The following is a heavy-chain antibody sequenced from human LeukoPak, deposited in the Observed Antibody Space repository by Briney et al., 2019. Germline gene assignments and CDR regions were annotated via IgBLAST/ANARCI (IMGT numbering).Heavy chain of an antibody. CDR3: ARDRGAVSGTSDY. CDR1: GGTFSSYA. D-gene: IGHD6-19*01. CDR2: IIPIFGTA. Sequence: SVKVSCKASGGTFSSYAISWVRQAPGQGLEWMGGIIPIFGTANYAQKFQGRVTITADKSTSTAYMELSSLRSEDTAVYYCARDRGAVSGTSDYWGQGTLVTVSS. J-gene: IGHJ4*02. V-gene: IGHV1-69*06.